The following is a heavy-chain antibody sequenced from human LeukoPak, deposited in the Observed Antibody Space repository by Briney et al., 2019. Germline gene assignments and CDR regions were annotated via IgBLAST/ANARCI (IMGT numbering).Heavy chain of an antibody. V-gene: IGHV3-21*01. J-gene: IGHJ6*04. CDR2: ISSSSSYI. CDR1: GFTFSSYS. D-gene: IGHD3-10*01. Sequence: AGGSLRLSCAASGFTFSSYSMNWVRQAPGKGLEWVSSISSSSSYIYYAGSVRGRFTISRDNAKNSLYLQMNSLRAEDTAVYYCARDITMVRGASTVWGKGTTVTISS. CDR3: ARDITMVRGASTV.